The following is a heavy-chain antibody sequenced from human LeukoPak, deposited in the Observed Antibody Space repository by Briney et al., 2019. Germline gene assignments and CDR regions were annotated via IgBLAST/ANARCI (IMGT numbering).Heavy chain of an antibody. J-gene: IGHJ4*02. Sequence: GESLKISCKGSGYSFTSYWIGWVRQMPGKGLEWMGIIYPGDSDTRYSPSFQGQVNISADKSISTAYLQWSSLKASDTAMYYCARPSYDILTPFDYWGQGTLVTVSS. CDR2: IYPGDSDT. CDR3: ARPSYDILTPFDY. D-gene: IGHD3-9*01. V-gene: IGHV5-51*01. CDR1: GYSFTSYW.